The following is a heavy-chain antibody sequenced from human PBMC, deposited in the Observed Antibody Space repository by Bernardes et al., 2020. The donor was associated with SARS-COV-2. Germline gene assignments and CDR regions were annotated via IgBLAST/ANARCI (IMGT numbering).Heavy chain of an antibody. V-gene: IGHV3-48*01. D-gene: IGHD3-16*01. CDR1: GFTIRYYS. CDR2: ISSGIDTS. CDR3: ARQGGGMDV. J-gene: IGHJ6*02. Sequence: AGSLCLSCAVSGFTIRYYSFNWVRQPPGKGLEWISYISSGIDTSYYADPVKGRFIISRDNAQNSLYLQMNSLRADDTAIYYCARQGGGMDVWGQGTTVTVSS.